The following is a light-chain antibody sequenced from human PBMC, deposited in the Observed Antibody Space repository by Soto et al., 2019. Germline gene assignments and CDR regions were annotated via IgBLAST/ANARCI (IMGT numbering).Light chain of an antibody. Sequence: AIRMTQSPSSLSASPGDRVTITCRASQGISSYLAWYQQKPGKAPKLLIYAASTLQSGVPSRFSGSGSGTDFTLTISCLQSEDFATYYCQQYYSYPRTFGQGTKVDTK. J-gene: IGKJ1*01. CDR2: AAS. V-gene: IGKV1-8*01. CDR3: QQYYSYPRT. CDR1: QGISSY.